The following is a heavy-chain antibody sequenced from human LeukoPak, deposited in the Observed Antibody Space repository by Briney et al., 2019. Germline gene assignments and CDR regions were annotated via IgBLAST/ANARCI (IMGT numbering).Heavy chain of an antibody. D-gene: IGHD3-3*01. CDR1: GFTFTSSA. CDR3: AADQDYDFWSGYQPDY. Sequence: SVKVSCKASGFTFTSSAVQWVRQARGQRLEWIGWIVVGSGNTNYAQKFQERVTITRDMSTSTAYMELSSLRSEDTAVYYCAADQDYDFWSGYQPDYWGQGTLVTVS. J-gene: IGHJ4*02. CDR2: IVVGSGNT. V-gene: IGHV1-58*01.